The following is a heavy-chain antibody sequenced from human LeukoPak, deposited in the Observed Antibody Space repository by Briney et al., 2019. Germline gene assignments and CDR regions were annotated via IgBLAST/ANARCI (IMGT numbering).Heavy chain of an antibody. CDR2: IHTSGNT. Sequence: SETLSLTCTVSGGSISTYYWSWIRQPAGKGLEWIGRIHTSGNTNQNPSLKSRVTMSVDTSKNQLSLNLSSLTAADTAVYYCAGAEIVWRAFDIWGQGTMVTVSS. D-gene: IGHD3-22*01. J-gene: IGHJ3*02. CDR1: GGSISTYY. CDR3: AGAEIVWRAFDI. V-gene: IGHV4-4*07.